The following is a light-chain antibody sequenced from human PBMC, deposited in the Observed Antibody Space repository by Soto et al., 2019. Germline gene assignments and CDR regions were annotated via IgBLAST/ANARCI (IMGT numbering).Light chain of an antibody. CDR1: QSIRSY. V-gene: IGKV1-9*01. CDR2: AAS. CDR3: QQVHSYPLT. J-gene: IGKJ2*01. Sequence: DIQLTQSPSFLSASVGDRVTITCRASQSIRSYLAWYQQKPGKAPKFLIYAASTLHSGVPSRFSGSGSGTEFTLTISSLQPEDFAYYYCQQVHSYPLTFGQGTKLEIK.